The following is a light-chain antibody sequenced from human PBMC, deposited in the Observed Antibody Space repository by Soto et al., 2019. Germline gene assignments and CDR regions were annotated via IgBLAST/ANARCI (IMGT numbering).Light chain of an antibody. Sequence: EIVMTQSPATLSVSPGERATLSCRASQSVSSNLAGYQQKPGQAPRLLISGAYTRATDIPARFSGSGSGTEFTLTISSLQSEDFAVYYCQQYNNWPYTFGQGTKLEIK. J-gene: IGKJ2*01. CDR2: GAY. CDR3: QQYNNWPYT. CDR1: QSVSSN. V-gene: IGKV3-15*01.